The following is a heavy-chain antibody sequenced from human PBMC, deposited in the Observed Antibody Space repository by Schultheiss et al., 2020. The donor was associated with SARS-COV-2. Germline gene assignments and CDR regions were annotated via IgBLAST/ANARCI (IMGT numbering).Heavy chain of an antibody. CDR1: GYTFTSYG. V-gene: IGHV1-18*01. CDR2: ISAYNGNT. D-gene: IGHD6-13*01. J-gene: IGHJ6*02. Sequence: ASVKVSCKASGYTFTSYGISWVRQAPGQGLEWMGWISAYNGNTNYAQKFQGRVTITADESTSTAYMELSSLRSEDTAVYYCARAGVGYSNLDYYGMDVWGQGTTVTVSS. CDR3: ARAGVGYSNLDYYGMDV.